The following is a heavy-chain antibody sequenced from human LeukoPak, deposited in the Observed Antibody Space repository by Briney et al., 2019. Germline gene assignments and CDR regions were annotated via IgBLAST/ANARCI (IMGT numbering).Heavy chain of an antibody. CDR2: INLSAGTT. Sequence: ASVNVSCKASGYTLTGYYMHWVRPAPGQGLEWMGVINLSAGTTNYAQKFQGRVTMTRDMSTSTVYMELSSLTSEDTAVYYCAREMGVGSTMGYFYYWGQGTLVTVSS. CDR1: GYTLTGYY. J-gene: IGHJ4*02. CDR3: AREMGVGSTMGYFYY. V-gene: IGHV1-46*01. D-gene: IGHD1-26*01.